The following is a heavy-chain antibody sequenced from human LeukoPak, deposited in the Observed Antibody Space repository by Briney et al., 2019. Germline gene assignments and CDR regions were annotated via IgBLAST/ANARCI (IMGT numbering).Heavy chain of an antibody. CDR2: IGGSGAST. CDR1: GFTFSSYA. CDR3: AKDDYYDTSGYRD. V-gene: IGHV3-23*01. Sequence: GGSLRLSCAASGFTFSSYAMSWVRQAPGKGLEWVSTIGGSGASTYYADSVKGRFTISRDNSKNTLYLQMNSLRAEDTAVYYCAKDDYYDTSGYRDWGQGTLVTVSS. D-gene: IGHD3-22*01. J-gene: IGHJ4*02.